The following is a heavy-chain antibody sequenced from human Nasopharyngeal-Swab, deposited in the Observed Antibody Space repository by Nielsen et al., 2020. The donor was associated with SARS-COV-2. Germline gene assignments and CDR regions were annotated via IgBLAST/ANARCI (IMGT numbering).Heavy chain of an antibody. CDR3: ARDVGYSSGWYGNYYYYMDV. Sequence: GSLRLSCTVSGGSISSYYWSWIRQPPGKGLEWIGYIYYSGSTNYNPSLKSRATISVDTSKNQFSLKLSSVTAADTAVYYCARDVGYSSGWYGNYYYYMDVWGKGTTVTVSS. V-gene: IGHV4-59*01. CDR2: IYYSGST. CDR1: GGSISSYY. J-gene: IGHJ6*03. D-gene: IGHD6-19*01.